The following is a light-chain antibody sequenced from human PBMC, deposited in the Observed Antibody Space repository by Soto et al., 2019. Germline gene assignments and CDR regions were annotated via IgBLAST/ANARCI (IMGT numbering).Light chain of an antibody. J-gene: IGLJ2*01. V-gene: IGLV1-40*01. CDR2: GNS. Sequence: QSVLTQPPSVSGAPGQRVTIACTESRSNIGAGYDVHWYQQLPGTAPKLLIYGNSNRPSGVPDRFSGSKSGTSASLAITGLQAEDEADYYCQSYDSSLRGVVFGGRTKLTVL. CDR3: QSYDSSLRGVV. CDR1: RSNIGAGYD.